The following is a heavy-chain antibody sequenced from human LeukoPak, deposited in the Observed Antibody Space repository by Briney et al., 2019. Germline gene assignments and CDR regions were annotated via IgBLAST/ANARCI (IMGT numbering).Heavy chain of an antibody. CDR3: ARDGIPIAAAYFDY. J-gene: IGHJ4*02. Sequence: ASXXVSCKASGYTFTSYYMHWVRQAPGQGLEWMGIINPSGGSTSNAQKFQGRGTITRETSTSAVYMELSSLRSEDTAVYYCARDGIPIAAAYFDYWGQGTLVTVPS. V-gene: IGHV1-46*01. CDR2: INPSGGST. CDR1: GYTFTSYY. D-gene: IGHD6-13*01.